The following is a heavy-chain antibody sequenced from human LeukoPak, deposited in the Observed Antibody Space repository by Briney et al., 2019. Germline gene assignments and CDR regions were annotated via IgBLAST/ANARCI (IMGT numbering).Heavy chain of an antibody. CDR1: GGSFSGYY. CDR3: ARNLRYCSSTSCYLYYYGMDV. J-gene: IGHJ6*04. V-gene: IGHV4-34*01. CDR2: INHSGST. D-gene: IGHD2-2*01. Sequence: PSETLSLTCAVYGGSFSGYYWSWIRQPPGKGLEWIGEINHSGSTNYNPSLKSRVTISEDTSKNQFSLKLSSVTAADTAVYYCARNLRYCSSTSCYLYYYGMDVWGKGTTVTVSS.